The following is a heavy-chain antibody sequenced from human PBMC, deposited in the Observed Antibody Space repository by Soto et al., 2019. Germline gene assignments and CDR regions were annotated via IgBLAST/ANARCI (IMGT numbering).Heavy chain of an antibody. Sequence: SVKVSCKASGGTFSSYAISWVRQAPGQGLEWMGGIIPIFGTANYAQKFQGRVTITADESTSTAYMELSSLRSENTAVYYCARVPPFLKLRFYGMDVWGQGTTVTVSS. CDR1: GGTFSSYA. J-gene: IGHJ6*02. V-gene: IGHV1-69*13. CDR3: ARVPPFLKLRFYGMDV. CDR2: IIPIFGTA. D-gene: IGHD3-16*01.